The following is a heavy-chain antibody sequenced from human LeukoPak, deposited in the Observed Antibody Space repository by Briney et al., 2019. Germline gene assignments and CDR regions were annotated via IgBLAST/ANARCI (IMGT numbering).Heavy chain of an antibody. CDR1: KFSFSSYA. D-gene: IGHD3-16*01. Sequence: GGSLRLSCTGSKFSFSSYAMHWVRQAPGKGLEWVAIMSYDGTENYNIDSVKGRFTISRDNSMNTLYLQMNSLRPEDTALYYCARGGPFASNAFDVWGQGTLVIVSS. CDR3: ARGGPFASNAFDV. J-gene: IGHJ3*01. CDR2: MSYDGTEN. V-gene: IGHV3-30*04.